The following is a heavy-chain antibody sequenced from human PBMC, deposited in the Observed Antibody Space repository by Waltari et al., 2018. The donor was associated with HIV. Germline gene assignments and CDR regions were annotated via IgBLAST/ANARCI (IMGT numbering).Heavy chain of an antibody. V-gene: IGHV4-31*03. Sequence: QVQLQESGPGLVKSSQTLSLTCPVPGGSISSGGYYWNWIRQHPGKGLEWIGYIQHSGSTYYNPSLKSRVSISVNTSKNQFSLNLTSVTAADTAVYYCARVSDSYGTVFEYWGQGTLVSVSS. CDR1: GGSISSGGYY. CDR2: IQHSGST. CDR3: ARVSDSYGTVFEY. J-gene: IGHJ4*02. D-gene: IGHD3-10*01.